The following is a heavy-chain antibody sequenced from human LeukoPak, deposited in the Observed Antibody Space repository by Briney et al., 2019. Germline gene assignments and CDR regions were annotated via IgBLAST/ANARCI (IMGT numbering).Heavy chain of an antibody. CDR3: AREVPLLMVSSGWSDY. J-gene: IGHJ4*02. CDR2: IYTSGST. D-gene: IGHD6-19*01. Sequence: SETLSLTCTVSGGSISSYYWSWIRQPAGKGLEWIGRIYTSGSTNYNPSLKSRVTMSVDTSKNQFSLKLSSVTAADTAVYYCAREVPLLMVSSGWSDYWGQGTLVTVSS. CDR1: GGSISSYY. V-gene: IGHV4-4*07.